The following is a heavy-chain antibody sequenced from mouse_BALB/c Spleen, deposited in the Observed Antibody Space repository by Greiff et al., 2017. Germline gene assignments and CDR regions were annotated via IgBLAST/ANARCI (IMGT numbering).Heavy chain of an antibody. D-gene: IGHD1-1*01. CDR3: ARQGPQSYGSYYFDY. J-gene: IGHJ2*01. V-gene: IGHV5-12-1*01. CDR2: ISSGGGST. Sequence: EVQGVESGGGLVKPGGSLKLSCAASGFAFSSYDMSWVRQTPEKRLEWVAYISSGGGSTYYPDTVKGRFTISRDNAKNTLYLQMSSLKSEDTAMYYCARQGPQSYGSYYFDYWGQGTTLTVSS. CDR1: GFAFSSYD.